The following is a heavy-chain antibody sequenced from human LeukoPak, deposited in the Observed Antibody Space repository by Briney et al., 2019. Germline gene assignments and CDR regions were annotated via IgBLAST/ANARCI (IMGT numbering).Heavy chain of an antibody. CDR1: GYTFTGYF. Sequence: ASVKVSCKASGYTFTGYFIHWVRQAPGQGLEWMGWINSNSGGTNYAQKFQGRVTMTRDTSINTVYMELSRLRSDDTAVYYCARGHLSNWNYWDYFDYWGQGTLVTVSS. CDR2: INSNSGGT. V-gene: IGHV1-2*02. CDR3: ARGHLSNWNYWDYFDY. D-gene: IGHD1-7*01. J-gene: IGHJ4*02.